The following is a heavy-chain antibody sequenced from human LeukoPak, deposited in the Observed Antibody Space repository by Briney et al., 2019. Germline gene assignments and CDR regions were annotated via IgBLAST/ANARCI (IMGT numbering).Heavy chain of an antibody. Sequence: SETLSLTCTVSGGSISSYYWSWIRQPPGKALEWIGYIYYSGSTNYNPSLKSRVTISVDTSKNQFSLKLSSVTAADTAVYYCARSGDDFWSGYSQPISYYYYGMDVWGQGTSVTVSS. CDR1: GGSISSYY. J-gene: IGHJ6*02. D-gene: IGHD3-3*01. CDR3: ARSGDDFWSGYSQPISYYYYGMDV. CDR2: IYYSGST. V-gene: IGHV4-59*01.